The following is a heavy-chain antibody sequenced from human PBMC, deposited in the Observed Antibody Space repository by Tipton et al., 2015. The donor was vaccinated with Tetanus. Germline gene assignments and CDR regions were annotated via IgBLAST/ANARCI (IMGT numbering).Heavy chain of an antibody. CDR3: ARVSRDYRDYYYYYGMDV. D-gene: IGHD4-11*01. CDR2: IIPIFGTA. CDR1: GGTFSSYA. J-gene: IGHJ6*02. Sequence: QSGPEVKKPGSSVKVSCKASGGTFSSYAISWVRQAPGQGLEWMGGIIPIFGTANYAQKFQGRVTITADKSTSTAYMELSSLRSEDTAVYYCARVSRDYRDYYYYYGMDVWGQGTTVTVSS. V-gene: IGHV1-69*06.